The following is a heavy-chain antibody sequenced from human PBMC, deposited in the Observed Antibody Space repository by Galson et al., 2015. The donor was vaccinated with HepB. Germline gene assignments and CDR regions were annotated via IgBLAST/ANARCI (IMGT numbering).Heavy chain of an antibody. Sequence: SVKVSCKASGGTFSSYTISWVRQAPGQGLEWMGRIIPILGIANYAQKFQGRVTITADKSTSTAYMELSSLRSEDTAVYYCARQWRSNYAPRYYYYGMDVWGQGTTVTVSS. CDR1: GGTFSSYT. D-gene: IGHD4-11*01. CDR2: IIPILGIA. CDR3: ARQWRSNYAPRYYYYGMDV. V-gene: IGHV1-69*02. J-gene: IGHJ6*02.